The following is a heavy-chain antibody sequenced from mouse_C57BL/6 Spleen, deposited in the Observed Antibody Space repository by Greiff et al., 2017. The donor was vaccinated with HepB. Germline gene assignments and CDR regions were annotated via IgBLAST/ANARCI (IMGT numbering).Heavy chain of an antibody. D-gene: IGHD1-1*01. Sequence: VQLQQSGPELVKPGASVKIPCKASGYTFTDYNMDWVKQSHGKSLEWIGDINPNNGGTIYNQKFKGKATLTVDKSSSTAYMELRSLTSEDTAVYYCAREGDYYYGSRGYFDVWGTGTTVTVSS. CDR3: AREGDYYYGSRGYFDV. CDR2: INPNNGGT. J-gene: IGHJ1*03. CDR1: GYTFTDYN. V-gene: IGHV1-18*01.